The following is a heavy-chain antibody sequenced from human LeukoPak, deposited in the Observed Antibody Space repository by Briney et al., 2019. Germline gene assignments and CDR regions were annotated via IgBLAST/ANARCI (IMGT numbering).Heavy chain of an antibody. D-gene: IGHD6-19*01. CDR1: GGTFSSYA. Sequence: GASVKVSCKASGGTFSSYAISWVRQAPGQGLEWMGRIIPILGIANYAQKFQGGVTITADKSTSTAYMELSSLRSEDTAVYNCARDRDSSGCDYWGQGTLVTVSS. CDR3: ARDRDSSGCDY. J-gene: IGHJ4*02. V-gene: IGHV1-69*04. CDR2: IIPILGIA.